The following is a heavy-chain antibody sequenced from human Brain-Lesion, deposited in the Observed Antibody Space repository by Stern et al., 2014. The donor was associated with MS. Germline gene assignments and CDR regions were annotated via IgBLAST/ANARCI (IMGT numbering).Heavy chain of an antibody. V-gene: IGHV1-2*02. CDR1: GYIFTGYY. J-gene: IGHJ6*02. CDR2: INPNTGGT. D-gene: IGHD3-3*01. Sequence: QVPLGQSGAEVKKPGASVKVSCKTSGYIFTGYYIHWVRQAPGQGLEWMAWINPNTGGTKYAQKFQGRVTMSRDTSISTAYVELSSLTSDDTAVYYCARDQRGITIFGVVTDYYYLGMDVWGQGTTVTVSS. CDR3: ARDQRGITIFGVVTDYYYLGMDV.